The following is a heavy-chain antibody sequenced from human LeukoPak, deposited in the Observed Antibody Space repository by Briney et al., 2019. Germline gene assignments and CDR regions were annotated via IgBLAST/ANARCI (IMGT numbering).Heavy chain of an antibody. D-gene: IGHD5-24*01. CDR2: IYYSGST. Sequence: SETLSLTCTVSGDSISSSSYYWGWIRQPPGKGLEWIGNIYYSGSTNYNPSLKSRVTISVDKSKNQFSLKLSSVTAADTAVYYCARRGMATIPSLEGVNGMDVWGQGTTVTVSS. CDR3: ARRGMATIPSLEGVNGMDV. V-gene: IGHV4-39*07. CDR1: GDSISSSSYY. J-gene: IGHJ6*02.